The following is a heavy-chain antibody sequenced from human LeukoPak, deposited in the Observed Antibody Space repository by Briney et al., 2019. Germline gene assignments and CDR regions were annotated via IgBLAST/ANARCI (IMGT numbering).Heavy chain of an antibody. D-gene: IGHD4-17*01. CDR1: SASIIHNKYY. CDR2: IYYSGST. CDR3: ARSATVTTGYFDY. V-gene: IGHV4-39*07. J-gene: IGHJ4*02. Sequence: SVTQTLTCNLSSASIIHNKYYRTWIRQPPSKDLACMGSIYYSGSTYYNPSLKSRVTISIDTSKNLFSLKLDSLTPADTAVYYCARSATVTTGYFDYWGRGTLVAVSP.